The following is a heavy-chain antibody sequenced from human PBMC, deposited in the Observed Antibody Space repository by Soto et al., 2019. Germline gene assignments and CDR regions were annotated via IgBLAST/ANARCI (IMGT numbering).Heavy chain of an antibody. V-gene: IGHV3-23*01. J-gene: IGHJ5*02. D-gene: IGHD6-13*01. CDR1: GFTFSSYA. CDR2: ITGSGAGS. CDR3: AKAYSNSWPNDWFDP. Sequence: EVQLLESGGGWLQPGGSLRLSCAASGFTFSSYAMNWVRQAPGKGLEWVSGITGSGAGSYYSDSVKGRFTLSRDNSKNTLYLQMNSLRAEDTAVYYCAKAYSNSWPNDWFDPWGQGNLVTVSS.